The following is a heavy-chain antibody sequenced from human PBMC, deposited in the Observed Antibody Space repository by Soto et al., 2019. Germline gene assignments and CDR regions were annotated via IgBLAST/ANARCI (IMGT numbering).Heavy chain of an antibody. J-gene: IGHJ5*02. CDR3: VRRHVSATGIDWFDP. CDR1: GYTFTSYG. CDR2: INAANGDT. Sequence: ASVKVSCKASGYTFTSYGIHWVRQAPGQRLEWMGWINAANGDTKYSPKFQGRVTITRDTSASTAYMELSSLRSEDTAVYYCVRRHVSATGIDWFDPWSQGTLVTVPQ. V-gene: IGHV1-3*01. D-gene: IGHD6-13*01.